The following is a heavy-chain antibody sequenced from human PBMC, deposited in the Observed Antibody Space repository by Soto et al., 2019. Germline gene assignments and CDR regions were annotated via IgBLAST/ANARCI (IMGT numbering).Heavy chain of an antibody. J-gene: IGHJ6*02. CDR3: ARGNTVTTRDYGMDV. Sequence: SETLSLTCAVYGGSFSGYYWSWIRQPPGKGLEWIGEINHSGSTNYNPSLKSRVTISVDTSKNQFSLKLSSVTAADTAVYYCARGNTVTTRDYGMDVWGQGTTVTVSS. V-gene: IGHV4-34*01. D-gene: IGHD4-17*01. CDR1: GGSFSGYY. CDR2: INHSGST.